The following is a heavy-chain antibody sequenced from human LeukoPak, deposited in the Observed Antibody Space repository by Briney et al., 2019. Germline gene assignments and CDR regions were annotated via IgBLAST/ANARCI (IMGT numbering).Heavy chain of an antibody. CDR2: ICYDGSNK. Sequence: GGSLRLSCAASGFTFSSYGMHWVRQAPGKGLEWVAVICYDGSNKYYADSVKGRFTISRDNSKNTLYLQMNSLRAEDTAVYYCAKNSGKDRYYYYYLDVWGKGTTVTVSS. CDR3: AKNSGKDRYYYYYLDV. J-gene: IGHJ6*03. CDR1: GFTFSSYG. V-gene: IGHV3-33*06. D-gene: IGHD3-10*01.